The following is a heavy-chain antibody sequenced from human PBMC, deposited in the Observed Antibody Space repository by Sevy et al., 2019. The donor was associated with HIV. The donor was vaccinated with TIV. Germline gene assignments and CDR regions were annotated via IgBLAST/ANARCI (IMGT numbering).Heavy chain of an antibody. V-gene: IGHV3-23*01. CDR1: GFTFNNYA. J-gene: IGHJ4*02. D-gene: IGHD4-17*01. Sequence: GGSLRLSCAASGFTFNNYAMSWVRQAPGMGLEWVSAISDSGSSTYYADSVRGRVTISRDNSRNTLYLQMNSLRPEDTAAYYCAKDRGDYRFDYWGQGTLVTVSS. CDR2: ISDSGSST. CDR3: AKDRGDYRFDY.